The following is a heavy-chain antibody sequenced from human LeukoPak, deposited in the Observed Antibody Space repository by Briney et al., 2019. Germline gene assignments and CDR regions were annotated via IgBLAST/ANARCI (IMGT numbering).Heavy chain of an antibody. Sequence: PGGSLRLSCAASGFTFSSYEMNWVRQAPGKGLEWVSYISSSGSTIYYADSVKGRFTISRDNAKNSLYLQMNSLRAEDTAVYYCARRIATAGRYFDFWGQGTRVTVSS. D-gene: IGHD6-13*01. CDR3: ARRIATAGRYFDF. CDR2: ISSSGSTI. CDR1: GFTFSSYE. V-gene: IGHV3-48*03. J-gene: IGHJ4*02.